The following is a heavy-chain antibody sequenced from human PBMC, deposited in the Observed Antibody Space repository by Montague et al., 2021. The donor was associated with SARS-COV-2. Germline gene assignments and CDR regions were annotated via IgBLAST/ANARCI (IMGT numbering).Heavy chain of an antibody. V-gene: IGHV4-38-2*02. Sequence: SETLSLTCTVSGHSISSGYYWGWIRQPPGKGLEWIGGIYHSGSTYYNPSLKSRVTISVDTSKNQFSLKLSSVTAADTAVYYCAVNGNYYYNYGMDVWGQGTPVTVSS. CDR2: IYHSGST. D-gene: IGHD4-23*01. CDR3: AVNGNYYYNYGMDV. J-gene: IGHJ6*02. CDR1: GHSISSGYY.